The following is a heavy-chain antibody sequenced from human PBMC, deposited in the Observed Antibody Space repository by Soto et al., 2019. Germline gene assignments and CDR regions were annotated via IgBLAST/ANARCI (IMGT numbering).Heavy chain of an antibody. V-gene: IGHV3-11*01. Sequence: QVHLVESGGGLVKPGGSLRLSCAASGFTFSDYQMSWIRQAPGKGLEWVSYIGSSGLSVYYEDSVKGRFTISRDNANNSLYLEMSSLRAEDSAVYYCARDLRQLLSHDYYYYYLDVWGKGTTVSVSS. J-gene: IGHJ6*03. CDR2: IGSSGLSV. CDR1: GFTFSDYQ. CDR3: ARDLRQLLSHDYYYYYLDV. D-gene: IGHD2-2*01.